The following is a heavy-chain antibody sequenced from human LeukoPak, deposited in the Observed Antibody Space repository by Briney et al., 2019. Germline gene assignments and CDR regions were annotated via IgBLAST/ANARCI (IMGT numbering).Heavy chain of an antibody. J-gene: IGHJ6*03. Sequence: GASVKVSCKASGGTFSSYAISWVRQDTGQGLEWMGGIIPIFGTATYAQTSQGRVTITTDEYTNTADMELSSLRSEDTGVYYWGRVVPAVAYYYYYYMDVWGKGTAVTVSS. CDR1: GGTFSSYA. CDR2: IIPIFGTA. D-gene: IGHD2-2*01. V-gene: IGHV1-69*05. CDR3: GRVVPAVAYYYYYYMDV.